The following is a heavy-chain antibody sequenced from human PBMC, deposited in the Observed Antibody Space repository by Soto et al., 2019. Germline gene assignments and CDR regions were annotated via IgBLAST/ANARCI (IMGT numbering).Heavy chain of an antibody. D-gene: IGHD2-8*01. V-gene: IGHV3-23*04. Sequence: LVESGGGLQNPGGSLRLSCAASGFIFSSYAMSWVRQAPGKGLEWVAVISGSGGGTFYADSGRGRFIISRDNSKNALYLQMHSLGTEDTAIYYCAIGGYNGHATPIFSYNHGMDVWGQGTTVTVFS. CDR3: AIGGYNGHATPIFSYNHGMDV. CDR2: ISGSGGGT. CDR1: GFIFSSYA. J-gene: IGHJ6*02.